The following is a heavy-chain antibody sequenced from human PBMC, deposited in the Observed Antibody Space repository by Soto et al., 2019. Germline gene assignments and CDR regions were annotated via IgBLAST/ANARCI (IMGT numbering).Heavy chain of an antibody. CDR3: AREVETGTTVAFDI. CDR1: GFTFSSYS. D-gene: IGHD1-1*01. CDR2: ISSSSSYI. Sequence: GGSLRLSCAASGFTFSSYSMNWVRQAPGKGLEWVSSISSSSSYIYYADSVKGRFTISRDNAKNSLYLQMNSLRAEDTAVYYCAREVETGTTVAFDIWGQGTMVTVSS. J-gene: IGHJ3*02. V-gene: IGHV3-21*01.